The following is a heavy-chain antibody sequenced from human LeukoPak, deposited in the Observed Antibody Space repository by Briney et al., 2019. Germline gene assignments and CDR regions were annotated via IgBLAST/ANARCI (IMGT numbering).Heavy chain of an antibody. V-gene: IGHV4-39*01. CDR2: IYYSGST. CDR3: AKAGVRYFDSSGLYAFDF. D-gene: IGHD3-22*01. J-gene: IGHJ3*01. CDR1: GGSISSTSYY. Sequence: SETLSLTCAVSGGSISSTSYYWAWIRQPPGKGLEWIGTIYYSGSTYHKPSLKSRVTMSVDTSRNQFSLKLSSVDAADTAVYYCAKAGVRYFDSSGLYAFDFWGQGTTVTVSS.